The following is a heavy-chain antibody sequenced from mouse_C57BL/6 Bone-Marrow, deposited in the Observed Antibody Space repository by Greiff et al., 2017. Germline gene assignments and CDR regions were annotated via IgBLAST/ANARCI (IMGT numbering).Heavy chain of an antibody. D-gene: IGHD2-1*01. J-gene: IGHJ3*01. Sequence: VQLQQSGAELARPGASVKLSCKASGYTFTSYGISWVKQRTGQGLEWIGEIYPRSGNTYYNEKFKGKATLTADKSSSTAYMELRSLTSEDSAVYFCARGGNYRAWCAYWGQGTLVTVSA. V-gene: IGHV1-81*01. CDR2: IYPRSGNT. CDR1: GYTFTSYG. CDR3: ARGGNYRAWCAY.